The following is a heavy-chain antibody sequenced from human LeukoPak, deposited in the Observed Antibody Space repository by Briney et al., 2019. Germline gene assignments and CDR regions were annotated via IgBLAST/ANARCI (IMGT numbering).Heavy chain of an antibody. J-gene: IGHJ6*02. CDR3: ARGPRYSSGGSCSSPYYYYGMDV. CDR2: INHSGST. CDR1: GGSFSGYY. D-gene: IGHD2-15*01. Sequence: SETLSLTCAVYGGSFSGYYWSWLRQPPGKGLEWIGEINHSGSTHYNPSLKIRATISVDTSKTQFSLKLSSVTAAATAVYYCARGPRYSSGGSCSSPYYYYGMDVWGQGTTVTVSS. V-gene: IGHV4-34*01.